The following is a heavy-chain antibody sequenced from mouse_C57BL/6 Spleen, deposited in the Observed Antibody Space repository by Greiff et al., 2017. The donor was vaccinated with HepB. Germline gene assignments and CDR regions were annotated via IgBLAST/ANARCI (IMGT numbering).Heavy chain of an antibody. V-gene: IGHV1-64*01. J-gene: IGHJ2*01. CDR1: GYTFTSYW. CDR2: IHPNSGST. Sequence: QVQLQQPGAELVKPGASVKLSCKASGYTFTSYWMHWVKQRPGQGLEWIGMIHPNSGSTNYNEKFKSKATLTVDKSSSTAYMQLSSQTSEDSAVYYCARTPPYYGSGYGYWGQGTTLTVSS. D-gene: IGHD1-1*01. CDR3: ARTPPYYGSGYGY.